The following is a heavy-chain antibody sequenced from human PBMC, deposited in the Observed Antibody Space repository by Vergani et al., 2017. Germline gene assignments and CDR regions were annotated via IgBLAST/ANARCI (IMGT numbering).Heavy chain of an antibody. J-gene: IGHJ6*02. Sequence: QVQLQQWGPGLVKPSETLSLTCTVSGGSFNTYYWSWIRQSPGKGLEWIGYIYSTGSTNYNPSLNSRVTMSVDTPKNQFSLKLRSVTAADTAVYFCARVMYRDEASTGYRLEGMDIWGQGTTVTISS. CDR2: IYSTGST. CDR3: ARVMYRDEASTGYRLEGMDI. CDR1: GGSFNTYY. D-gene: IGHD3-9*01. V-gene: IGHV4-59*13.